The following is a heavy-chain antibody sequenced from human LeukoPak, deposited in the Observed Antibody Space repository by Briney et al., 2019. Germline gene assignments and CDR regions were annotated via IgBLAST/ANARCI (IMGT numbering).Heavy chain of an antibody. CDR1: GFTFSSYA. CDR2: ISYDGSNK. V-gene: IGHV3-30*04. D-gene: IGHD4-17*01. Sequence: GRSLRLSCAASGFTFSSYAMHWVRQAPGKGLEWVAVISYDGSNKYYADSVKGRFTISRDNSKNTLYLQMNSLRAEDTAVYYCARDTARDYGDYSSWGQGTLVTVSP. J-gene: IGHJ4*02. CDR3: ARDTARDYGDYSS.